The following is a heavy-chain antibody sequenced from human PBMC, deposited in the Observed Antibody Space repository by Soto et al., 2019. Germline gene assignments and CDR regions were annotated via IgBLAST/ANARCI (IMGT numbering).Heavy chain of an antibody. V-gene: IGHV4-34*01. CDR2: INHSGTT. Sequence: KPSETLSLTCAASGGSFSGFYWTWIRQPPGEGLEWIGEINHSGTTNFNPSLRSRLTISLDSSKKHFSLKLTSMTAADAAVYYCARADRTLVTSYGLDVWGQGTTVTVS. CDR1: GGSFSGFY. J-gene: IGHJ6*02. D-gene: IGHD2-21*02. CDR3: ARADRTLVTSYGLDV.